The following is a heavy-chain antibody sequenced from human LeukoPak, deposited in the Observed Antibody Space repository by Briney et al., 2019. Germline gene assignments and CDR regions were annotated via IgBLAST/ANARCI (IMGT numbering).Heavy chain of an antibody. Sequence: GGSLRLSCAASGSTFSTYAMSWVRQAPGKGLEGVSGVSGSSGSTYSADSVKGRFTISRDNSKSTLFLQMNSLRAEDTAVYYCAKMARYSYVGVYYFDYWGQGTLVTVSS. CDR2: VSGSSGST. CDR1: GSTFSTYA. J-gene: IGHJ4*02. D-gene: IGHD5-18*01. V-gene: IGHV3-23*01. CDR3: AKMARYSYVGVYYFDY.